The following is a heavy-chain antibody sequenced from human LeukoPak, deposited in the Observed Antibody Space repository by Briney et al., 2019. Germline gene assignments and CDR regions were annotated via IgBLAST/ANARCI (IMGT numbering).Heavy chain of an antibody. Sequence: GGSLRLSCAASGFTFSSYSMNWVRQAPGKGLEWVSSISSTGTYIYYADSVKGRFTISRDNAKNSLYLQMNSLRAEDTAVYYCARDPSVVPAAVNWFDPWGQGTLVTVSS. V-gene: IGHV3-21*01. D-gene: IGHD2-2*01. CDR3: ARDPSVVPAAVNWFDP. J-gene: IGHJ5*02. CDR1: GFTFSSYS. CDR2: ISSTGTYI.